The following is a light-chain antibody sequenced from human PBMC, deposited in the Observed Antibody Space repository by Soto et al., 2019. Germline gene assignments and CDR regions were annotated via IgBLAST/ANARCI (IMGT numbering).Light chain of an antibody. V-gene: IGKV3-20*01. CDR3: QQYASSPLT. J-gene: IGKJ4*01. CDR1: QSVRSNY. CDR2: GAS. Sequence: EIVLTQSPGTLSLSSGERATLSCRASQSVRSNYLAWYQQKPGQAPRLLIYGASSRATGIRDRFGGSGSGTDFALTISRLEPEDFAVYYCQQYASSPLTFGGGTKVEIK.